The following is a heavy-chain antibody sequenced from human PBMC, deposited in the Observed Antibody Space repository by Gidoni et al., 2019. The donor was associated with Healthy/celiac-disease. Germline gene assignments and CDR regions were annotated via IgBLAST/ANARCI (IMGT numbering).Heavy chain of an antibody. J-gene: IGHJ5*02. CDR3: AHIPYYYVSGQNPTFDP. D-gene: IGHD3-10*01. CDR1: GVTHSTSGVG. CDR2: IYWNDDK. Sequence: QITLKESGPTLVNPTQTLTLTCTFSGVTHSTSGVGVGWIRQPPGKALGLLALIYWNDDKRYSPSLQSRLTITKDTSNIQVFLTMTNMDPVDTAPYYCAHIPYYYVSGQNPTFDPWGQGTLVPVSS. V-gene: IGHV2-5*01.